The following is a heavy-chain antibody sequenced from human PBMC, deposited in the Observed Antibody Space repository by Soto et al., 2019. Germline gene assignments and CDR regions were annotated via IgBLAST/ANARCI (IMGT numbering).Heavy chain of an antibody. CDR2: IIPIFGTA. CDR1: GGTFSSYA. J-gene: IGHJ6*02. CDR3: ARSYYGSGSYWGDYYYYGMDV. Sequence: QVQLVQSGAEVKKPGSSVKVSCKASGGTFSSYAISWVRQAPGQGLEWMGGIIPIFGTANYAQKFQGRVTITADESTSTADMELSSLRSEDTAVYYCARSYYGSGSYWGDYYYYGMDVWGQGTTVTVSS. D-gene: IGHD3-10*01. V-gene: IGHV1-69*01.